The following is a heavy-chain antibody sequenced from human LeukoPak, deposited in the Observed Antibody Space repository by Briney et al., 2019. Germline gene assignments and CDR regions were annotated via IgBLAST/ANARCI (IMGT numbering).Heavy chain of an antibody. CDR1: GFTFSSYA. CDR3: AKRPGRFTFGDRDFDY. CDR2: ISGSGGST. D-gene: IGHD3-16*01. V-gene: IGHV3-23*01. J-gene: IGHJ4*02. Sequence: GRSLRLSCAASGFTFSSYAMSWVRQAPGKGLEWVSAISGSGGSTYYADSVKGRFTISRDNSKNTLYLQMNSLRAEDTAVYYCAKRPGRFTFGDRDFDYWGQGTLVTVSS.